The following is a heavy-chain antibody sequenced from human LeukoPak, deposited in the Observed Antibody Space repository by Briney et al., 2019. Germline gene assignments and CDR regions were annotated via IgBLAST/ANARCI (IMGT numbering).Heavy chain of an antibody. V-gene: IGHV4-30-4*01. CDR1: GGSISSGDYY. Sequence: PSETLSLTCTVSGGSISSGDYYWSWIRQPPGKGLEWIGYIYYGGSTYYNPSLKSRVTISVDTSKNQFPLKLSSVTAADTAVYYCARARGELTVWGQGTLVTVSS. D-gene: IGHD3-10*01. J-gene: IGHJ4*02. CDR2: IYYGGST. CDR3: ARARGELTV.